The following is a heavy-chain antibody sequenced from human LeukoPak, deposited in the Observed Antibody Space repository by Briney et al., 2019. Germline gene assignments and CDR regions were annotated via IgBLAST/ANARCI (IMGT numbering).Heavy chain of an antibody. CDR3: ARLAVAGWFDP. D-gene: IGHD6-19*01. CDR2: IYYSGST. CDR1: GGSISSSSYY. Sequence: SETLSLTCTVSGGSISSSSYYWGWIRQPPGKGLEWIGSIYYSGSTYYNPSLKSRVTISVDTSKNQFSLKLSSVTAADTAVYYCARLAVAGWFDPWGQGTLVTVSS. V-gene: IGHV4-39*01. J-gene: IGHJ5*02.